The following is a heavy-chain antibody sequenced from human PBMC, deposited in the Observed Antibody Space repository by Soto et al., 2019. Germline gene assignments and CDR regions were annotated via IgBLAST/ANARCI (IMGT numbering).Heavy chain of an antibody. Sequence: TSETLSLTCAVYGGSFSGYYWSWIRQPPGKGLEWIGEINHSGSTNYNPSLKSRVTISVDTSKNQFSLKLSSVTAADTAVYYCARGCNVLRFLEWSLGDWFDPRGQGIPVTASS. V-gene: IGHV4-34*01. J-gene: IGHJ5*02. CDR1: GGSFSGYY. CDR2: INHSGST. CDR3: ARGCNVLRFLEWSLGDWFDP. D-gene: IGHD3-3*01.